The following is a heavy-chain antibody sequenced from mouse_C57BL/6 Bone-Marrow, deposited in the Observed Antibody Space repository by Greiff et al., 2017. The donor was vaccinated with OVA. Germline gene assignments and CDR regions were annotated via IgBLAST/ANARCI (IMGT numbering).Heavy chain of an antibody. V-gene: IGHV1-5*01. D-gene: IGHD1-1*01. J-gene: IGHJ2*01. Sequence: VQLQQSGTVLARPGASVKMSCKTSGYTFTSYWMHWVKQRPGQGLEWIGAIYPGNSDTSYNQKFKGKAKLTAVTSASTAYMELSSLTNEDSAVYYGTRSGFPFYYGPSFDYWGQGTTLTVSS. CDR1: GYTFTSYW. CDR3: TRSGFPFYYGPSFDY. CDR2: IYPGNSDT.